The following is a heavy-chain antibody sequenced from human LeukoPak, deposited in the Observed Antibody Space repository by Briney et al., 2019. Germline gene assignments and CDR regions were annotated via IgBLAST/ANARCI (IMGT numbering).Heavy chain of an antibody. D-gene: IGHD2-2*01. Sequence: ASVKVSCKASGYTFITYEINWVRQAPGQGLEWMGWMNPNSGNTGYAQKFQGRVTMTTDTSTSTAYMELRSLRSDDTAVYYCARVHVVVPAVPFDYWGQGTLVTVSS. J-gene: IGHJ4*02. CDR2: MNPNSGNT. CDR1: GYTFITYE. V-gene: IGHV1-8*01. CDR3: ARVHVVVPAVPFDY.